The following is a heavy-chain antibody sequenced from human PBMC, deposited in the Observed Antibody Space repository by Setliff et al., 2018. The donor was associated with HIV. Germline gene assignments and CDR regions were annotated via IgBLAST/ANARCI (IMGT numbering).Heavy chain of an antibody. CDR1: GDTFSNYP. D-gene: IGHD6-13*01. CDR3: ARDAGYRCSAWDS. V-gene: IGHV1-69*13. J-gene: IGHJ4*02. CDR2: IIPALGTA. Sequence: GASVKVSCKASGDTFSNYPISWLRQAPGQGPEWMGGIIPALGTANYAQKFQGRVTFTADECTNTAFMELSSLRSEDTAVDYCARDAGYRCSAWDSWGQGTLVTVSS.